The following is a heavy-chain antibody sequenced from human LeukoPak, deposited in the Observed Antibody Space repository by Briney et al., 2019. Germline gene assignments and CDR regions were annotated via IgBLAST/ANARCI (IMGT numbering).Heavy chain of an antibody. Sequence: SETLSLTCTVSGGSISSSPYYWGWIRQPPGKGLEWIGRIYTSGSTNYNPSLKSRVTISVDTSKNQFSLKLSSVTAADTAVYYCARDQLSYNDSSGFDYWGQGTLVTVSS. CDR3: ARDQLSYNDSSGFDY. CDR1: GGSISSSPYY. V-gene: IGHV4-39*07. D-gene: IGHD3-22*01. J-gene: IGHJ4*02. CDR2: IYTSGST.